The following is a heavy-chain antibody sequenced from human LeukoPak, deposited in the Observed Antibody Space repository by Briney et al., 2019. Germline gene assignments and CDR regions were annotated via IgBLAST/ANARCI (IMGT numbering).Heavy chain of an antibody. CDR3: ARHGGSYTFDF. Sequence: SETLSLTCTVSGGSXSXYXXXWIXXPPGKXLELIGXMYDSGSTNYNPSLKSRVTISVDTSKNQFSLRLSSVTAADTAVYYCARHGGSYTFDFWGQGVLVTVSS. J-gene: IGHJ4*02. V-gene: IGHV4-59*01. CDR2: MYDSGST. CDR1: GGSXSXYX. D-gene: IGHD1-26*01.